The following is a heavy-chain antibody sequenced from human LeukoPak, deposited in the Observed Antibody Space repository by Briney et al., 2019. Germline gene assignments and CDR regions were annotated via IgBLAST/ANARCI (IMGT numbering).Heavy chain of an antibody. CDR2: IYYSGST. J-gene: IGHJ4*02. Sequence: SQTLSLTCTVSGGSISSGGYYWSWIRQHPGKGLEWIGYIYYSGSTYYNPSLKSRVTISVDTSKNQFSLKLSSVTAADTTVYYCARRTISASGDPTFDYWGKGTLVTVSS. V-gene: IGHV4-31*03. D-gene: IGHD4-17*01. CDR1: GGSISSGGYY. CDR3: ARRTISASGDPTFDY.